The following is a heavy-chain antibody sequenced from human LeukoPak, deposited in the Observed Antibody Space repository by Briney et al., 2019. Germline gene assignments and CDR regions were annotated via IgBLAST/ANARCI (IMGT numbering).Heavy chain of an antibody. J-gene: IGHJ4*02. V-gene: IGHV3-7*01. D-gene: IGHD3-22*01. Sequence: GGSLRLSCAASGFTFSRYWMSWVRQAPGKGLEWVASINQDESAKFYVDSVKGRFTISRDNAKNSLYLQMNSLRAEGTAVYYCARARNYYDSSGYYFDYWGQGTLVTVSS. CDR3: ARARNYYDSSGYYFDY. CDR2: INQDESAK. CDR1: GFTFSRYW.